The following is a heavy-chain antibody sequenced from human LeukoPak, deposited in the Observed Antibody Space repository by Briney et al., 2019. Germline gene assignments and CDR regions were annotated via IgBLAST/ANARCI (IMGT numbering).Heavy chain of an antibody. J-gene: IGHJ4*02. V-gene: IGHV3-48*03. CDR3: ARRGGKGYFDY. CDR1: GFTFSSYE. D-gene: IGHD4-23*01. Sequence: PGGSLRLSCAASGFTFSSYEMNWVRQAPGKGLEWVSYISSSGSTIYYADSVKGRFTISRDNAKNSLYLQMNSLRAEDTAVYYCARRGGKGYFDYWGQGTLVTVCS. CDR2: ISSSGSTI.